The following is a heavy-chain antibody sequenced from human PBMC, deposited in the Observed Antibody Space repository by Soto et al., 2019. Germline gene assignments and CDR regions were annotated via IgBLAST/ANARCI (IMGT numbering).Heavy chain of an antibody. CDR3: ARRAPSGSWLPTSNWFDP. J-gene: IGHJ5*02. CDR2: IYHSGST. D-gene: IGHD1-26*01. CDR1: GGSISSSNW. Sequence: SETLSLTCAVSGGSISSSNWWSWVRQPPGKGLEWIGEIYHSGSTNYNPSLKSRVTISVDKSKNQFSLKLSSVTAADTAVYYCARRAPSGSWLPTSNWFDPWGQGTLVTVSS. V-gene: IGHV4-4*02.